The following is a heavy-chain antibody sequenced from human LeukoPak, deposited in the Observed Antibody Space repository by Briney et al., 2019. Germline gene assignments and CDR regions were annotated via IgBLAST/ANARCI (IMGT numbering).Heavy chain of an antibody. D-gene: IGHD1-7*01. J-gene: IGHJ4*02. Sequence: GESLRLSCATSGFTFDDYAMHWVRQAPGKGLVWVSRIKSDGTYIDYMDSVKGRFTISRDNAKNTLFLQMNSLRADDTAVYYCIRDDGNYGIDYWGQGTLVTVSS. CDR2: IKSDGTYI. CDR1: GFTFDDYA. CDR3: IRDDGNYGIDY. V-gene: IGHV3-74*01.